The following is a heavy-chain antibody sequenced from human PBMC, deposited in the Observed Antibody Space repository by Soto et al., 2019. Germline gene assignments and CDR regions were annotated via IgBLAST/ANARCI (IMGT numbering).Heavy chain of an antibody. Sequence: QVQLQQSGPGLVKPSEILSLTCTVSGGSISSYYWSWIRQPPGKGLDWIGYIYYTEKTNYNPSLKSRVTISVDTSKNQFSLKLRSVTAADTGVYFCARARFQLLHPYYYGMDVWGQGTAVTVSS. CDR3: ARARFQLLHPYYYGMDV. J-gene: IGHJ6*02. D-gene: IGHD2-15*01. V-gene: IGHV4-59*01. CDR1: GGSISSYY. CDR2: IYYTEKT.